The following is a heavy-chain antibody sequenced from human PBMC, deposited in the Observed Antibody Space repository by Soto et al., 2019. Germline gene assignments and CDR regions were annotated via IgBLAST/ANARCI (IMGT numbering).Heavy chain of an antibody. J-gene: IGHJ6*02. Sequence: SETLSLTCTVSGGSISSYYWSWIRQPPGKGLEWIGYIYYSGSTNYNPSLKSRVTISVDTSKNQFSLKLSSVTAADTAVYYCARAPGAAAGMVADYYYYGMDVWGLGTTLTVS. V-gene: IGHV4-59*01. CDR2: IYYSGST. D-gene: IGHD6-13*01. CDR3: ARAPGAAAGMVADYYYYGMDV. CDR1: GGSISSYY.